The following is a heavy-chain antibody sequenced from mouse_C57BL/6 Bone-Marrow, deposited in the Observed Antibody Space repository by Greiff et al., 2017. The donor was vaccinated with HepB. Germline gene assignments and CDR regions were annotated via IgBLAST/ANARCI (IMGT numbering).Heavy chain of an antibody. CDR2: IHPNSGST. D-gene: IGHD2-4*01. J-gene: IGHJ2*01. Sequence: QVQLKQPGAELVKPGASVKLSCKASGYTFTSYWMHWVKQRPGQGLEWIGMIHPNSGSTNYKEKFKSKATLTVDKSSSTAYMQLSSLTSEDAAVYYCARWITTVYYFDYWGQGTTLTVSS. V-gene: IGHV1-64*01. CDR3: ARWITTVYYFDY. CDR1: GYTFTSYW.